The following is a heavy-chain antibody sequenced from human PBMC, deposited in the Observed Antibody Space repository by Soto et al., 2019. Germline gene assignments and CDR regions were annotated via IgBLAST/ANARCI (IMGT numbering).Heavy chain of an antibody. D-gene: IGHD2-21*01. CDR1: GYTFTSYG. V-gene: IGHV1-18*01. Sequence: QVQLVQSGAEVKKPGASVKVSCKASGYTFTSYGISWVRQAPGQGLEWMGWISAYNGNTNYAQKLQGRVTMTSDTSTSTAYMELRSLRSDDTAVYYCARDHRLSSILWWPLIDYWGQGTLVTVSS. J-gene: IGHJ4*02. CDR3: ARDHRLSSILWWPLIDY. CDR2: ISAYNGNT.